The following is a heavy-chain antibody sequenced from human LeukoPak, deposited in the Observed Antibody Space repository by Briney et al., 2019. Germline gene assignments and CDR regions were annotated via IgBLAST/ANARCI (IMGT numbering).Heavy chain of an antibody. CDR2: MNPNSGNT. Sequence: ASVKVSCKASGYTFTRYDINWVRQATGQGLEWMGWMNPNSGNTGYAQKFQGRVTITKNTSISTAYMELSSLRSEDTAVYYCARADSYDILTDFDYWGQGTLVTVSS. J-gene: IGHJ4*02. D-gene: IGHD3-9*01. CDR1: GYTFTRYD. CDR3: ARADSYDILTDFDY. V-gene: IGHV1-8*03.